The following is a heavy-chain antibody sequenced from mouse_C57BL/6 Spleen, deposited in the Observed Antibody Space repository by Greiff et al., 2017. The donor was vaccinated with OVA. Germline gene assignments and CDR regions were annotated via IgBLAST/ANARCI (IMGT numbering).Heavy chain of an antibody. J-gene: IGHJ3*01. CDR3: TRGGNLAWFAY. V-gene: IGHV5-9-1*02. CDR2: ISSGGDYI. Sequence: EVKLVESGEGLVKPGGSLKLSCAASGFTFSSYAMSWVRQTPEKRLEWVAYISSGGDYIYYADTVKGRFTISRDNARNTLYLQMSSLKSEDTAMYYCTRGGNLAWFAYWGQGTLVTVSA. CDR1: GFTFSSYA.